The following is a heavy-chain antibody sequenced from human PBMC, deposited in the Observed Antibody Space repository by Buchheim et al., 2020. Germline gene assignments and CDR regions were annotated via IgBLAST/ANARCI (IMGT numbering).Heavy chain of an antibody. CDR3: ARDQGIVVVPAATYYYYGMDV. Sequence: EVQLVESGGGLVQPGGSLRLSCAASGFTFSSYWMSWVRQAPGKGLEWVANIKQDGSEKYYVDSVKGRFTISRDNAKNYLYLQMNSLRAEDTAVYYCARDQGIVVVPAATYYYYGMDVWGQGTT. J-gene: IGHJ6*02. V-gene: IGHV3-7*04. D-gene: IGHD2-2*01. CDR1: GFTFSSYW. CDR2: IKQDGSEK.